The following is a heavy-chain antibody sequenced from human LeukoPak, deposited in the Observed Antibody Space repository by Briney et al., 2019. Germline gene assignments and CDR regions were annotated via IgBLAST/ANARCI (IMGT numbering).Heavy chain of an antibody. V-gene: IGHV3-64D*09. CDR3: VRGYSFGPYGMGV. Sequence: GGSLRLSCSASGFPFSSYAMHWVRQAPGKGLEYVSAISDSGGSTYYADSVKGRFTISRDNSKNTLYLQMSSLRAEDTAVYFCVRGYSFGPYGMGVWGQGTTVTVSS. CDR2: ISDSGGST. J-gene: IGHJ6*02. D-gene: IGHD2-15*01. CDR1: GFPFSSYA.